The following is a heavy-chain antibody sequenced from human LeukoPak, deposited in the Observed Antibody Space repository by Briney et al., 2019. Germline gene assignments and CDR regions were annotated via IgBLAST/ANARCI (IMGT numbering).Heavy chain of an antibody. Sequence: SETLSLTCTVSGGSISSSSYYWGWIRQPPGKGLEWIGSIYYSGSTYYNPSLKSRVTISVDTSKNQFSLKLSSVTAADTAVYYCARGGKRITMIVVVYDAFDIWGQGTMVTVSS. J-gene: IGHJ3*02. CDR1: GGSISSSSYY. CDR3: ARGGKRITMIVVVYDAFDI. D-gene: IGHD3-22*01. V-gene: IGHV4-39*07. CDR2: IYYSGST.